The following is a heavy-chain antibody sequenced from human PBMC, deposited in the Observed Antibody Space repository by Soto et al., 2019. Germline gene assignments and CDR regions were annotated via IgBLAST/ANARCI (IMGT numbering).Heavy chain of an antibody. Sequence: QVHLVESGGGVVQPGRSLRLSCATSGFTFSDYGMHWARQASGKGLEWVAVISSDGSKKYYADSVKGRFTISRDSSKKTVYLQMNSLRAEDTAVYYCAKSGGHYYLYDAFDIWGQGTMVTVSS. D-gene: IGHD1-26*01. CDR2: ISSDGSKK. CDR3: AKSGGHYYLYDAFDI. V-gene: IGHV3-30*18. J-gene: IGHJ3*02. CDR1: GFTFSDYG.